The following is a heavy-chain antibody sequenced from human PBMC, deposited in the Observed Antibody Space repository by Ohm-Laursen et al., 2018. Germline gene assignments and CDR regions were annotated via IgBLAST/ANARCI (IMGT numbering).Heavy chain of an antibody. CDR2: ISRKAYGGTT. CDR1: GFTYGDYA. V-gene: IGHV3-49*03. Sequence: SLSLCCAPSGFTYGDYAMSWFRQAPGRGLEWVGFISRKAYGGTTEHAASEKSRFTISRDDSKSIAYLQMNSLKTEDTAVYYCTRGRWLQLYYFDYWGQGTLVTVSS. CDR3: TRGRWLQLYYFDY. J-gene: IGHJ4*02. D-gene: IGHD5-24*01.